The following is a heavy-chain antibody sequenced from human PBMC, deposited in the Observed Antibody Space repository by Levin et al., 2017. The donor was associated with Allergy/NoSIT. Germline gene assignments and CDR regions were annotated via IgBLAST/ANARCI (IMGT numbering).Heavy chain of an antibody. CDR1: GGTFSSYA. J-gene: IGHJ5*02. V-gene: IGHV1-69*01. D-gene: IGHD2-2*01. CDR2: IIPIFGTA. Sequence: KISCKASGGTFSSYAISWVRQAPGQGLEWMGGIIPIFGTANYAQKFQGRVTITADESTSTAYMELSSLRSEDTAVYYCARDLRVVPAAKGDNWFDPWGQGTLVTVSS. CDR3: ARDLRVVPAAKGDNWFDP.